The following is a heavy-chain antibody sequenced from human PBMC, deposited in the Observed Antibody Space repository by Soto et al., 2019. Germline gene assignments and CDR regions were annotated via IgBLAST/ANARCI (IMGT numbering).Heavy chain of an antibody. CDR3: ASDLVATGWFDP. V-gene: IGHV4-34*01. CDR1: GGSFSGYY. Sequence: PSETLSLTCAVYGGSFSGYYWSWIRQPPGKGLEWIGEINHSGSTDYNPSLKSRVTISVDTSKNQFSLKLSSVTAADTAVYYCASDLVATGWFDPWAQGTLVTVSS. J-gene: IGHJ5*02. D-gene: IGHD5-12*01. CDR2: INHSGST.